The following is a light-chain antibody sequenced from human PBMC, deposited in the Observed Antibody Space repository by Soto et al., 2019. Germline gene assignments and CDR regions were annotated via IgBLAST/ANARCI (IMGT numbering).Light chain of an antibody. CDR2: DAS. V-gene: IGKV1-33*01. CDR1: QDITDH. Sequence: DIQMTQSPSSLSASVGDRVTITCQASQDITDHLNWYQQKPGKAPKLLIYDASNLETGVPSRFSGSGSGTDFTFTISSLQPEDIATFYCQKYEILLTLGGGTKVDIK. CDR3: QKYEILLT. J-gene: IGKJ4*01.